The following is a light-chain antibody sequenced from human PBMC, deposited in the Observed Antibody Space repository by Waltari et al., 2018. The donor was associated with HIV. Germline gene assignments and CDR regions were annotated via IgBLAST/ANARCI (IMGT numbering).Light chain of an antibody. V-gene: IGLV2-8*01. CDR1: SRAIGAYDS. Sequence: SALTQPPSASGSLGQSVTISCTGSSRAIGAYDSVPWFQQHPNNAPKLLLYEVSKRPSGVPDRFSGSRSGETAFLSVSGLQPDDTAGYFCSSYGDNIRVLFGGGTNLTVL. CDR3: SSYGDNIRVL. J-gene: IGLJ2*01. CDR2: EVS.